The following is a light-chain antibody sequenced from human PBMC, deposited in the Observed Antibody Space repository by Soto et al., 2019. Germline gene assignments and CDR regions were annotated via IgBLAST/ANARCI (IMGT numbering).Light chain of an antibody. Sequence: QLVLTQSSSASASLGSSVSLTCTLSSGHSSYIIAWHQQQPGKAPRYLMKLEGSGSYNKGSGVPDRFSGSSSGADRYLTISNLQFEDEADYYSETWDSNTYVFGTGTKLTVL. CDR2: LEGSGSY. CDR3: ETWDSNTYV. V-gene: IGLV4-60*02. CDR1: SGHSSYI. J-gene: IGLJ1*01.